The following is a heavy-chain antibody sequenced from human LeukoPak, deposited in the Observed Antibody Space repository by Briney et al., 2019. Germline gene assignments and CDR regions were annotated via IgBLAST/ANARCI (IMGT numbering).Heavy chain of an antibody. CDR3: ARGLGSGWPYYYYGMDV. J-gene: IGHJ6*02. V-gene: IGHV3-9*01. CDR1: GFTFDDYA. Sequence: GGSLRLSCAASGFTFDDYAMHWVRQAPGKGLEWVSGISWNSGSIGYADSVKGRFTISRDNSKNTLYLQMNSLRAEDTAVYYCARGLGSGWPYYYYGMDVWGQGTTVTVSS. CDR2: ISWNSGSI. D-gene: IGHD6-19*01.